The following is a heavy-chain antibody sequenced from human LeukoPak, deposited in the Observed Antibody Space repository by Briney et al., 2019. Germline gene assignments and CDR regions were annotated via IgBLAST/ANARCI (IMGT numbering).Heavy chain of an antibody. J-gene: IGHJ3*02. V-gene: IGHV4-59*01. CDR1: GGSISSYY. CDR3: ARDRSLRGAFDI. D-gene: IGHD3-16*01. CDR2: IYYSGST. Sequence: PSETLSLTCTVSGGSISSYYWSWIRQPPGKGLEWIGYIYYSGSTNYNPSLKSRVTISEDTSKNQFSLKLSSVTAADTAVYYCARDRSLRGAFDIWGQGTMVTVSS.